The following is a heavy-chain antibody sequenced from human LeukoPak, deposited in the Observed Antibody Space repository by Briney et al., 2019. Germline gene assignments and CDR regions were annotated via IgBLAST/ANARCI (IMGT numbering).Heavy chain of an antibody. CDR3: AREGSGDYVWGSYGY. Sequence: SVKVSCKASGGTFSSYAISWVRQAPGQGLEWMGRIIPILGIANYAQKFQGRVTITADKSTSTAYMELSSLRSEDTAVYYCAREGSGDYVWGSYGYWGQGTLVTVSS. V-gene: IGHV1-69*04. CDR1: GGTFSSYA. CDR2: IIPILGIA. D-gene: IGHD3-16*01. J-gene: IGHJ4*02.